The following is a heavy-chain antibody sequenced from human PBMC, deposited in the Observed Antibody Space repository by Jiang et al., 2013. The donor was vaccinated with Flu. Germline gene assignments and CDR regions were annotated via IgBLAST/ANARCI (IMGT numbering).Heavy chain of an antibody. CDR3: ARLGEYSSSYGEFGAFDI. CDR2: IYYSGST. D-gene: IGHD6-6*01. J-gene: IGHJ3*02. V-gene: IGHV4-59*08. Sequence: GLVKPSETLSLTCTVSGGSISSYYWSWIRQPPGKGLEWIGYIYYSGSTNYNPSLKSRVTISVDTSKNQFSLKLSSVTAADTAVYYCARLGEYSSSYGEFGAFDIWGQGTMVTVSS. CDR1: GGSISSYY.